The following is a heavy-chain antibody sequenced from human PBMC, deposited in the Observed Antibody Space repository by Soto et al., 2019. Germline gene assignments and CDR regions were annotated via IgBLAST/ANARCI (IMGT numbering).Heavy chain of an antibody. J-gene: IGHJ6*02. D-gene: IGHD3-3*01. CDR2: IYYSGST. V-gene: IGHV4-39*01. Sequence: SETLSLTCTVSGGSISSSSYYWGWIRQPPGKGLEWIGSIYYSGSTYYNPSLKSRVTISVDTSKNQFSLKLSSVTAADTAVYYCARQIYYDFWSGYETDYYYGMEVWGQGTTVTLSS. CDR1: GGSISSSSYY. CDR3: ARQIYYDFWSGYETDYYYGMEV.